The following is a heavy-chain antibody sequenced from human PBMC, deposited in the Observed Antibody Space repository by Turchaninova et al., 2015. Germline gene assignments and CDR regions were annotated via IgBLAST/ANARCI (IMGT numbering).Heavy chain of an antibody. V-gene: IGHV4-34*01. J-gene: IGHJ6*02. CDR2: INHSVST. CDR1: GGSFSGYY. CDR3: ARAPLSYYDGSGSYGYYGMDV. Sequence: QVQLQQWGAGLLKPSETLSLTCAVYGGSFSGYYWSWIRQPPGKGLEWIGEINHSVSTNYNPSLKVLVNISVDTAKNQFSLKLTSVTAADTAVYYCARAPLSYYDGSGSYGYYGMDVWGQGTTVTVSS. D-gene: IGHD3-10*01.